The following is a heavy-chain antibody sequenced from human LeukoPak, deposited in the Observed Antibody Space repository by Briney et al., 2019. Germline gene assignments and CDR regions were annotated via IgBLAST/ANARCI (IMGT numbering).Heavy chain of an antibody. D-gene: IGHD2-2*01. Sequence: RPGGSLRLSCTASGFAFDEHGMSWVRQVPGKGLEWVSGINWSGGSTGYADPLRGRFTISRDNAKNSLYLQMDSLRAEDTALYYCARAPITSPFYFDYWGQGTLVTVPS. CDR1: GFAFDEHG. CDR2: INWSGGST. CDR3: ARAPITSPFYFDY. J-gene: IGHJ4*02. V-gene: IGHV3-20*04.